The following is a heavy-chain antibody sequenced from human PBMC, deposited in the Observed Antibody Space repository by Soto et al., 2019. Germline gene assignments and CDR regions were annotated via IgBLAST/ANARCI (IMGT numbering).Heavy chain of an antibody. D-gene: IGHD1-26*01. CDR3: AMAYRASVTNGFDP. Sequence: SGTLSLTCTASGGTISSYYLSWIRQPPGKGLEWIGSIYYSGSTNYNPSLKSRVTISVDTSTNQFSLKLSSVPAADTAAYYCAMAYRASVTNGFDPGARGPLFTVSS. V-gene: IGHV4-59*01. CDR1: GGTISSYY. J-gene: IGHJ5*02. CDR2: IYYSGST.